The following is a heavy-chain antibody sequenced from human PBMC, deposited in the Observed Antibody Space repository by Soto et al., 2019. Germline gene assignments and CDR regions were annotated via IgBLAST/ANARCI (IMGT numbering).Heavy chain of an antibody. D-gene: IGHD3-10*01. CDR1: GGSISSGGYY. CDR3: ARAPHYYGVRDAFDI. Sequence: QVQLQESGPGLVKPSQTLSLTCTVSGGSISSGGYYWSWIRQHPGKGLEWIGYIYYSGSTYYNPSHKGRVTISVDTSKNQFSLKLSSVTAADTAVYYCARAPHYYGVRDAFDIWGQGTMVTVSS. CDR2: IYYSGST. J-gene: IGHJ3*02. V-gene: IGHV4-31*03.